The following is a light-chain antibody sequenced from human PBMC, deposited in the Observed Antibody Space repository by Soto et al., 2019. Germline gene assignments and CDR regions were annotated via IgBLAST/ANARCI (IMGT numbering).Light chain of an antibody. V-gene: IGLV1-51*01. Sequence: QSVLTQPPSVSAAPGQKVTISCSGSSSNIGSNYVSWYQQLPGTAPKLLIHDNNKRPSGIPDRFSGSKSGTSATLGITGLQTGDEADYYCGTWDSSLSAVVFGGGTKLTVL. CDR3: GTWDSSLSAVV. CDR1: SSNIGSNY. CDR2: DNN. J-gene: IGLJ2*01.